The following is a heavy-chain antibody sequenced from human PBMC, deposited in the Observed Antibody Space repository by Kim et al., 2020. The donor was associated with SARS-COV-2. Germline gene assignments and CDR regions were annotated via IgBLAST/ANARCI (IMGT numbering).Heavy chain of an antibody. Sequence: GGSLRLSCAASGFTFSSYEMNWVRQAPGKGLEWVSYISSSGSTIYYADSVKGRFTISRDNAKNSLYLQMNSLRAEDTAVYYCAGREWWQEVDYWGQGTLVTVSS. V-gene: IGHV3-48*03. D-gene: IGHD2-15*01. CDR3: AGREWWQEVDY. J-gene: IGHJ4*02. CDR1: GFTFSSYE. CDR2: ISSSGSTI.